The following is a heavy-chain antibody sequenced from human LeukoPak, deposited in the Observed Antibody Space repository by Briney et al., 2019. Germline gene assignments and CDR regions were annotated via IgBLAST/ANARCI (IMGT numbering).Heavy chain of an antibody. J-gene: IGHJ4*02. CDR1: GFSFSGHW. Sequence: GGPLRLSCTASGFSFSGHWMHWARQLPGKGLVWVSRISPTGSTTSYADSVKGRFTVSRDNAKNTLYLQVNNLRAEDTAVYYCARGPNSNWSGLDFWGQGTLLTVSS. CDR3: ARGPNSNWSGLDF. D-gene: IGHD6-6*01. V-gene: IGHV3-74*01. CDR2: ISPTGSTT.